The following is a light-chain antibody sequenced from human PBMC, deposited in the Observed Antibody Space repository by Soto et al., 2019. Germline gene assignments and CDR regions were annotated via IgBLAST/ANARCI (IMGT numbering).Light chain of an antibody. Sequence: QSALTQPPSVSGSPGQSVTISCTGTSRDVGSYDRVSWYQQPPGTAPKLIIYEVNNRPSGVPDRFSGSKSGNTASLAISGLQAEDDADYYCSSYTTSSLVVFGGGTKVTVL. CDR2: EVN. CDR1: SRDVGSYDR. J-gene: IGLJ2*01. CDR3: SSYTTSSLVV. V-gene: IGLV2-18*02.